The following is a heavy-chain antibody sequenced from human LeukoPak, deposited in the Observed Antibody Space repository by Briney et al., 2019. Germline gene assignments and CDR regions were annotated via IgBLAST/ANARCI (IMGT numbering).Heavy chain of an antibody. CDR2: ISAGGGGT. J-gene: IGHJ4*02. CDR3: ARRTCTGGTCYPLDY. CDR1: GFTFSSCD. D-gene: IGHD2-15*01. Sequence: GGSLRLSCAASGFTFSSCDMHWVRQAPGKGLEWVSAISAGGGGTYYADSVKGRFTISRDNSKNTLYLQIHGLRAEDTAVYYCARRTCTGGTCYPLDYWGQGTLVTVSS. V-gene: IGHV3-23*01.